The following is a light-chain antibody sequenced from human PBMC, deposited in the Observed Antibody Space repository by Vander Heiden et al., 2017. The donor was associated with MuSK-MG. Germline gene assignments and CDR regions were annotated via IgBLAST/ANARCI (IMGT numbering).Light chain of an antibody. Sequence: DIQMTQSPSSLSASVGDRVTITCRASHSNSSYLKWYQQKPGRAPKLLIYAESSLQSGVPSSWCGSGSGTDVTLTKSSLKPEDVATAYCHKRYMHPLTFGGGTKVEIK. CDR2: AES. CDR3: HKRYMHPLT. J-gene: IGKJ4*01. V-gene: IGKV1-39*01. CDR1: HSNSSY.